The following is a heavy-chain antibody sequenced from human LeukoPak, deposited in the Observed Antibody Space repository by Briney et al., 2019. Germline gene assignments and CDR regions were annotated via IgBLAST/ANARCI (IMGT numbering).Heavy chain of an antibody. V-gene: IGHV3-30*04. Sequence: PGRSLRLSCAASGFIFSSYAMHWVRQAPGKGLEGVAVISFDGSNKYYAESVKGRFTISRDNSKNTLYVQMNSLRAEDTAVYYCARGASNSAEYWGQGTLVTVSS. CDR2: ISFDGSNK. J-gene: IGHJ4*02. CDR1: GFIFSSYA. CDR3: ARGASNSAEY. D-gene: IGHD1-1*01.